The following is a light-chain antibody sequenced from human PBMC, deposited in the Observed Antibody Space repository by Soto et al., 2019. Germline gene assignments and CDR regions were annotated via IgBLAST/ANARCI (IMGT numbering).Light chain of an antibody. CDR3: CSYAGSSTWV. J-gene: IGLJ3*02. Sequence: QSALTQPASVSGSPGQSITISCTGTSSDVGSYDLVSWYQQHPVKAPKLMIYEDSKRPSGVSNRFSGSKSGNTASLTISGLQAEDEAVYYCCSYAGSSTWVFGGGTKLTVL. CDR2: EDS. CDR1: SSDVGSYDL. V-gene: IGLV2-23*01.